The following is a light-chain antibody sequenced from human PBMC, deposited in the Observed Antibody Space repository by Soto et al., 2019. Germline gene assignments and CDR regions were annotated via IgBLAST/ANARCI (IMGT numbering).Light chain of an antibody. J-gene: IGKJ1*01. CDR3: QQYDHSRS. Sequence: DIKLTQSPSTLSVSVGDSVTITCRASQNIDTSLAWYQHKPGKAPKLLIFDVSNLESGVPSRFSGSGSGTEFTLTISSVHSDDFATYYCQQYDHSRSFGQGTKVDIK. CDR1: QNIDTS. V-gene: IGKV1-5*01. CDR2: DVS.